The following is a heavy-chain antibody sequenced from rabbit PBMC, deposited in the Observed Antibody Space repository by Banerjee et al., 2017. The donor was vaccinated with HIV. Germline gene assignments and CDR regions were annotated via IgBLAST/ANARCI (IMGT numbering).Heavy chain of an antibody. CDR3: GRSSNAGYAGYGYGSNL. J-gene: IGHJ4*01. CDR2: IYAGSSGTT. V-gene: IGHV1S45*01. Sequence: QEQLVESGGGLVQPEGSLTLTCTASGFSFSSGYYMCWVRQAPGKGLEWIACIYAGSSGTTHYASWAKGRFTISKTSSTTVTLQMTSLTAADTATYFCGRSSNAGYAGYGYGSNLWGQGTLVTV. CDR1: GFSFSSGYY. D-gene: IGHD7-1*01.